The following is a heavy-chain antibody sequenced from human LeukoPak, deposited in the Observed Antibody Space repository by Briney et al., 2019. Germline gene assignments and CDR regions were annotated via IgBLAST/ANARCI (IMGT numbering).Heavy chain of an antibody. Sequence: GGSLRLSCAASGFTFSSYAMHWVRQAPGKGLEWVAVISYDGSNKYYADSVKGRFTISRDSSKNTLYLQMNSLRAEDTAVYYCARDPYSSGWYDYWGQGTLVTVSS. CDR1: GFTFSSYA. V-gene: IGHV3-30*04. D-gene: IGHD6-19*01. J-gene: IGHJ4*02. CDR3: ARDPYSSGWYDY. CDR2: ISYDGSNK.